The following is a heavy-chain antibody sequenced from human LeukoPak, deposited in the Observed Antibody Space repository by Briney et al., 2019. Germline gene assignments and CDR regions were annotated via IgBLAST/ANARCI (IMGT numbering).Heavy chain of an antibody. Sequence: ASVKVSCQASGYTFTGSYMHWVRQAPGQGLEWMGWINPNSGSTNYAQNFQGRVTMTRDTSISTAYMELSSLRSDDTAVYYCARALSGDLLDYWGQGTLVAVSS. CDR1: GYTFTGSY. CDR2: INPNSGST. CDR3: ARALSGDLLDY. J-gene: IGHJ4*02. V-gene: IGHV1-2*02. D-gene: IGHD7-27*01.